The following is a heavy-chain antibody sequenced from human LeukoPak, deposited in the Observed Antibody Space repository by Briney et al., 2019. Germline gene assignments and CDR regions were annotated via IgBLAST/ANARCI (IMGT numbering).Heavy chain of an antibody. V-gene: IGHV1-2*04. CDR1: GYTFTGYY. CDR2: INPNSGGT. CDR3: ACSTTGTTWGLYGMDV. J-gene: IGHJ6*04. D-gene: IGHD1-1*01. Sequence: ASVKVSCKASGYTFTGYYMHWVRQAPGQGLEWMGWINPNSGGTNYAQKFQGWVTMTRDMSISTAYMELSRLRSDDTAVYYCACSTTGTTWGLYGMDVWGKGITVTVSS.